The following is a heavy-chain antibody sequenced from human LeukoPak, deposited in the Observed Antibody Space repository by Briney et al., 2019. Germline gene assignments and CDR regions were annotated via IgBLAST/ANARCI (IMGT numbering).Heavy chain of an antibody. J-gene: IGHJ4*02. CDR3: ARAGSGWYYFDY. V-gene: IGHV3-13*01. D-gene: IGHD6-19*01. Sequence: GGSLSLSCAASGFTFSSYDMHWVRQATGKGLEWVSAIGTAGDTYYPGSVKGRFTISRENAENSLYLQMNSLRAGDTAMYYCARAGSGWYYFDYWGQGTLVTVSS. CDR2: IGTAGDT. CDR1: GFTFSSYD.